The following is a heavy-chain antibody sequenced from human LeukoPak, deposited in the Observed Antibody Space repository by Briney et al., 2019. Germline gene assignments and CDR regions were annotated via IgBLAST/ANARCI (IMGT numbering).Heavy chain of an antibody. D-gene: IGHD5-24*01. CDR2: ISLDGGTN. V-gene: IGHV3-30*04. J-gene: IGHJ4*02. CDR1: GFTFGDYA. CDR3: ARGYGYSQNW. Sequence: GGSLRLSCTASGFTFGDYAMSWFRQAPGKGLEWVAFISLDGGTNYYADSVKGRFTISRDNAKNTLYLQMNSLRAEDTAVYYCARGYGYSQNWWGQGTLVTVSS.